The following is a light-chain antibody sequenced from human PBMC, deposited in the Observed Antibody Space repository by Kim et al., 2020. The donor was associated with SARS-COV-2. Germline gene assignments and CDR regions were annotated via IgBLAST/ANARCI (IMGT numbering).Light chain of an antibody. CDR1: SGDIGNSNT. CDR2: DVS. J-gene: IGLJ1*01. CDR3: SSTSNSLDYV. Sequence: QSALTQPASLSGSPGQSITISCSGTSGDIGNSNTVSWYQQHPDKAPRLIIYDVSYRPSGVSTRFSGSKSGNLASLTISGLQSADEAEYFCSSTSNSLDYVFGTGTKVTVL. V-gene: IGLV2-14*03.